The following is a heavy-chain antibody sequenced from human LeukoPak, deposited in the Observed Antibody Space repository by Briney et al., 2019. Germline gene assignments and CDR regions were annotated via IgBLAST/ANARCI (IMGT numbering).Heavy chain of an antibody. J-gene: IGHJ4*02. CDR1: GFTFSSYA. V-gene: IGHV3-30*01. Sequence: GGSLRLSCAASGFTFSSYAMHWVRQAPGKGLEWVAVISYDGSNKYYADSVKGRFTISRDNSKNTLYLQMNSLRAEDTAVYYCARVRRDIVVVPAARYLDYWGQGTLVTVSS. CDR3: ARVRRDIVVVPAARYLDY. D-gene: IGHD2-2*01. CDR2: ISYDGSNK.